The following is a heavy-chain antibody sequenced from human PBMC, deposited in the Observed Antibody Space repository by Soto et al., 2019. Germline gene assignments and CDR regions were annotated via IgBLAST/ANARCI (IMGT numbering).Heavy chain of an antibody. Sequence: QVQLVQSGAEVKKPGSSVKVSCKASGGTFSSYAISWVRQAPGQGLEWMGGIIPIFGTANYAQKFQGRVTITADESTSTAYMELSSLRSEDTAVYYCARGGDCSSTSCYGLYNWFDPWGQGTLVTVSS. CDR2: IIPIFGTA. CDR3: ARGGDCSSTSCYGLYNWFDP. D-gene: IGHD2-2*01. V-gene: IGHV1-69*01. J-gene: IGHJ5*02. CDR1: GGTFSSYA.